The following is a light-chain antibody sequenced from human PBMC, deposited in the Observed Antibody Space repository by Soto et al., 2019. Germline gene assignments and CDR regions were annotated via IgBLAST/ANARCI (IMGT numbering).Light chain of an antibody. CDR2: GAS. CDR3: QQYNIWPPEVT. CDR1: QSVNRN. Sequence: EKVMTQSPATLSVSPGASATLSCRASQSVNRNLAWYQQKPGQTPSLLIYGASTRAAGVPVRFSGSGSGTDFNLTISSLQSEDFAIYYCQQYNIWPPEVTFGPGTKVDIK. V-gene: IGKV3-15*01. J-gene: IGKJ3*01.